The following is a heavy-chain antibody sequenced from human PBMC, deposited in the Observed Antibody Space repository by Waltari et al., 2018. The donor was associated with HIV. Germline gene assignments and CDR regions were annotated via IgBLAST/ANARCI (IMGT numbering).Heavy chain of an antibody. CDR2: INSNGRTT. CDR3: ARVVEEYYYDNSGFFY. CDR1: GFTFSNYW. D-gene: IGHD3-22*01. V-gene: IGHV3-74*01. J-gene: IGHJ4*02. Sequence: EVQLVESGGGLVQPGGSLRLSCAASGFTFSNYWMHWVRQTPGKGLVWVSRINSNGRTTNYADSVKGRFTISRDNAKNTLHLQMNSLRAEDTAVYYCARVVEEYYYDNSGFFYWGQGTLVTVSS.